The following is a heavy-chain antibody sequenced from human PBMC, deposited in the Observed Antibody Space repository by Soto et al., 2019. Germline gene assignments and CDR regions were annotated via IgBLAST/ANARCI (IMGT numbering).Heavy chain of an antibody. CDR3: VKAEAGR. V-gene: IGHV3-23*01. CDR2: ISGTGAGT. Sequence: RLSCAASGCSFSNTVMSWVRKSPGKGLEWVSAISGTGAGTYYADSVRGRFIIYRGNSDNRVFLQMNSLRADDSAVYYCVKAEAGRWGRGDQLTVSS. J-gene: IGHJ4*02. CDR1: GCSFSNTV.